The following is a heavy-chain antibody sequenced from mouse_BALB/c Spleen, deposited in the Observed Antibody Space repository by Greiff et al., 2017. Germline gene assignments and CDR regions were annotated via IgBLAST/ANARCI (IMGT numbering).Heavy chain of an antibody. Sequence: EVQLQQSGPSLVKPSQTLSLTCSVTGDSITSCYLNWIRKSPGNKLEYLGYISYSGSTNYNPSLKSRISITRDTSKNQYYLQLNSVTTEDTATYYWARGRGSSRAWFAYWGQGTLVTVSA. D-gene: IGHD1-1*01. J-gene: IGHJ3*01. CDR2: ISYSGST. CDR1: GDSITSCY. V-gene: IGHV3-8*02. CDR3: ARGRGSSRAWFAY.